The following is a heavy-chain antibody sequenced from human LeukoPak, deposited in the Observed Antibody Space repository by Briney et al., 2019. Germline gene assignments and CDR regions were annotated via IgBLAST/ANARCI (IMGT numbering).Heavy chain of an antibody. Sequence: ASVKVSCKTSGYSFTNYGITWVRQAPGQGLEWMGWISGYNSKPFYAQNFQGRVTMTTDTSTSTVYMELRSLRSDDTAVYYCARDRAAMSNWFDPWGQGTLVTVSS. CDR2: ISGYNSKP. CDR1: GYSFTNYG. V-gene: IGHV1-18*01. CDR3: ARDRAAMSNWFDP. J-gene: IGHJ5*02. D-gene: IGHD2-2*01.